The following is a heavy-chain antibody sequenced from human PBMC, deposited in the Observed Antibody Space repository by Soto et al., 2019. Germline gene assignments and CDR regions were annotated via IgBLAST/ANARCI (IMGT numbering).Heavy chain of an antibody. CDR2: ISSNGGST. Sequence: GGSLRLSCAASGFNFSSYAMHWVRQAPGKGLEYVSAISSNGGSTYYANSVKGRFTISRDNSKNTLYLQMGSLRAEDMAVYYCARSPHYDILTGYSGPFDYWGQGTLVTVSS. CDR1: GFNFSSYA. V-gene: IGHV3-64*01. J-gene: IGHJ4*02. D-gene: IGHD3-9*01. CDR3: ARSPHYDILTGYSGPFDY.